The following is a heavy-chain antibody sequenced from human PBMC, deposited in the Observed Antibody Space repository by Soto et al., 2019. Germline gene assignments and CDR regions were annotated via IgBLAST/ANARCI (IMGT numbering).Heavy chain of an antibody. CDR3: ARRQGYCSSTSCYAFDY. CDR2: IYYSGST. D-gene: IGHD2-2*01. J-gene: IGHJ4*02. CDR1: GGSISSYY. Sequence: SETLSLTCTVSGGSISSYYWSWIRQPPGKGLEWIGYIYYSGSTNYNPSLKSRVTISVDTSKNQFSLKLSSVTAADTAVYYCARRQGYCSSTSCYAFDYWGQGTLVTVSS. V-gene: IGHV4-59*01.